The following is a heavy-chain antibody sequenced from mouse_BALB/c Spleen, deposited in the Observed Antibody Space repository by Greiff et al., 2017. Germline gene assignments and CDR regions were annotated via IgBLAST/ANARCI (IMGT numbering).Heavy chain of an antibody. D-gene: IGHD1-1*01. Sequence: EVMLVESGGGLVQPGGSRKLSCAASGFTFSSFGMHWVRQAPEKGLEWVAYISSGSSTIYYADTVKGRFTISRDNPKNTLFLQMTSLRSEDTAMYYCAITTVGAWFAYWGQGTLVTVSA. V-gene: IGHV5-17*02. CDR3: AITTVGAWFAY. J-gene: IGHJ3*01. CDR2: ISSGSSTI. CDR1: GFTFSSFG.